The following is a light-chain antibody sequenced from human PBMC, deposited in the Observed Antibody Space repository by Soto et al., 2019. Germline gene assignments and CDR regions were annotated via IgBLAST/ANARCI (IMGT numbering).Light chain of an antibody. J-gene: IGKJ4*01. CDR2: EAS. CDR1: QKINTW. V-gene: IGKV1-5*03. Sequence: IQMTQSPSTLSASVGDRVTITCRASQKINTWVAWYQQRPGKAPKLLIYEASSLEPGVPARFGGSGTGTDFTLTISSLQPDDFATYYCQQYEICPLTFAGGTQVA. CDR3: QQYEICPLT.